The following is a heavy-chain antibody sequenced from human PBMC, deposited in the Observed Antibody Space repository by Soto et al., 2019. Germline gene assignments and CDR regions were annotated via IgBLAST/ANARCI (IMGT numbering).Heavy chain of an antibody. CDR2: IYYSGST. Sequence: SETLSLTCTVSGGSISSGDYYWSWIRQPPGKGLEWIGYIYYSGSTYYNPSLKSRVTISVDTSKNQFSLKLSSVTAADTAVYYCARDGAVADNNWFDPWGQGTLVTVSS. CDR1: GGSISSGDYY. V-gene: IGHV4-30-4*01. J-gene: IGHJ5*02. CDR3: ARDGAVADNNWFDP. D-gene: IGHD6-19*01.